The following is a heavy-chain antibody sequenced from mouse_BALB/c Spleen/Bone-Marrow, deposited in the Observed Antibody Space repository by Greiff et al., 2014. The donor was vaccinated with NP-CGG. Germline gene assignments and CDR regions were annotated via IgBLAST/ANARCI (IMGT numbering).Heavy chain of an antibody. J-gene: IGHJ4*01. D-gene: IGHD2-10*02. CDR1: GYTFTSYW. CDR3: TRQYGNYYAMDY. CDR2: IYPSDSYT. V-gene: IGHV1-69*02. Sequence: QVQLQQPGAELVGPGASVKVSCKASGYTFTSYWINWVKQRPGQGLEWIGNIYPSDSYTNYNQNFKDKAALTVDKSSSTAYMQLSSPTSEDSAVYYCTRQYGNYYAMDYWGQGTSVTVSS.